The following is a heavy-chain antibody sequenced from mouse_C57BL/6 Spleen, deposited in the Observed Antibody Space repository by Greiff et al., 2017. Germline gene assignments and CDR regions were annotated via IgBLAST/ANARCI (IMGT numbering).Heavy chain of an antibody. CDR2: IWGVGST. V-gene: IGHV2-6*01. CDR3: ASGHYGNPFAY. Sequence: QVQLQQSGPGLVAPSQSLSITCTVSGFSLTSYGVDWVRQSPGKGLEWLGVIWGVGSTNYNSALKSRLSISKDNSKSQVFLKMNSLQTDDTAMYYCASGHYGNPFAYWGQGTLVTVSA. D-gene: IGHD2-1*01. J-gene: IGHJ3*01. CDR1: GFSLTSYG.